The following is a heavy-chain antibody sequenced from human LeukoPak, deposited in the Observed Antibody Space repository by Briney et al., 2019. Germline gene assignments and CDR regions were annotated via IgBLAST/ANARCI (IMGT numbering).Heavy chain of an antibody. D-gene: IGHD5-12*01. CDR3: ARGFDSKSTYFNY. CDR1: GGSISSYY. Sequence: SETLSLSCTVSGGSISSYYWNGIRQPPGKGLEWIGYIYYSGSTNYNPSLKSRVTISVDTSKNQFSLKLRSVTAADTAVYYCARGFDSKSTYFNYWGQGTLVTVSS. J-gene: IGHJ4*02. V-gene: IGHV4-59*01. CDR2: IYYSGST.